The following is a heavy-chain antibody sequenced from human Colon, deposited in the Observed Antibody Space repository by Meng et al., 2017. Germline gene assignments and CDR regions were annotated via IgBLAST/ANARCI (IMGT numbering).Heavy chain of an antibody. CDR1: GYTFTNFY. CDR3: ARSEIPREWELPTLDN. Sequence: VELVQSGAELKKPGASVKVSCKTSGYTFTNFYIHWVRQAPGQGLEWMGRINPDTGGINYSRKFQGRVTMTRDTSISAVYMDLTGLTSDDTAVYYCARSEIPREWELPTLDNWGQGTLVTVSS. J-gene: IGHJ4*02. D-gene: IGHD1-26*01. CDR2: INPDTGGI. V-gene: IGHV1-2*06.